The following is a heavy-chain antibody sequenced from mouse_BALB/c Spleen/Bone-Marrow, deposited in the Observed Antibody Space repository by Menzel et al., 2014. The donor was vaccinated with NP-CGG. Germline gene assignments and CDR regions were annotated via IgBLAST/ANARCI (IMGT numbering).Heavy chain of an antibody. Sequence: EVKLVESGGGLVQPGGSMKLSCVASGFTFSSNWMSWVRQSPEMGLEWVAEIRLKSDNYATHYAESVKGKFTISRDDSKSRLYLQMNSLRAEDTGIYYCRAITLAYWGQGTLVTVSA. D-gene: IGHD1-1*01. V-gene: IGHV6-6*02. CDR3: RAITLAY. CDR1: GFTFSSNW. J-gene: IGHJ3*01. CDR2: IRLKSDNYAT.